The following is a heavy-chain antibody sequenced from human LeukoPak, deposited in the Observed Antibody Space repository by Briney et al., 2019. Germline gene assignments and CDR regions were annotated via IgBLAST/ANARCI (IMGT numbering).Heavy chain of an antibody. CDR2: ISDNGGST. Sequence: GGSLRLSCATSGFTFNINAMSWVRQAPGKGLEWVSVISDNGGSTYYADSVKGRFTISRDNAKNSLYLQMNSLRAEDTAVYYCARALTYYYDSSGYYPSGYWGQGTLVTVSS. J-gene: IGHJ4*02. CDR1: GFTFNINA. D-gene: IGHD3-22*01. V-gene: IGHV3-23*01. CDR3: ARALTYYYDSSGYYPSGY.